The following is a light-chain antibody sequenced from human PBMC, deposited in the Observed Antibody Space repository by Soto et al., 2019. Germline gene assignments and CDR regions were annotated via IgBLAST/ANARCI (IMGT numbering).Light chain of an antibody. CDR2: GAS. Sequence: IVVTQSPCTLSLSPGERATLSCRASRSVSSSYLAWYQQKPGQAPRLLIYGASSRATGIPDRFSGSGSGTDFTLTISRLEPEDFAVYYCQQYGSSPQWTFGQGTKVDIK. V-gene: IGKV3-20*01. J-gene: IGKJ1*01. CDR1: RSVSSSY. CDR3: QQYGSSPQWT.